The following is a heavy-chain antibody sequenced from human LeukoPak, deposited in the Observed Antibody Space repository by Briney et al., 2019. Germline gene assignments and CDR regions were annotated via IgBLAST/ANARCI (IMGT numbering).Heavy chain of an antibody. CDR2: ISGSGGST. V-gene: IGHV3-23*01. CDR1: GFTFSSYW. J-gene: IGHJ6*02. Sequence: PGGSLRLSCAASGFTFSSYWMHWVRQAPGKGLEWVSSISGSGGSTHYADSVKGRFTISRDNSKNTLYLQMNSLRAEDTAVYYCAKVGGDGYNSDYYYGMDVWGQGTTVTVSS. D-gene: IGHD5-24*01. CDR3: AKVGGDGYNSDYYYGMDV.